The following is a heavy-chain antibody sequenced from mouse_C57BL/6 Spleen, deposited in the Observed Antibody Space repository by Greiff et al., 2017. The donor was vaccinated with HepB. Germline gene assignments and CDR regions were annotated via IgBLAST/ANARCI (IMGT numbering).Heavy chain of an antibody. CDR3: ARGGYDGYYRAWFAY. D-gene: IGHD2-3*01. Sequence: EVKLVESVAELVRPGASVKLSCTASGFNIKNTYMHWVKQRPEQGLEWIGRIDPANGNTKYAPKFQGKATITADTSSNTAYLQLSSLTSEDTAISYCARGGYDGYYRAWFAYWGQGTRVTVSA. V-gene: IGHV14-3*01. J-gene: IGHJ3*01. CDR2: IDPANGNT. CDR1: GFNIKNTY.